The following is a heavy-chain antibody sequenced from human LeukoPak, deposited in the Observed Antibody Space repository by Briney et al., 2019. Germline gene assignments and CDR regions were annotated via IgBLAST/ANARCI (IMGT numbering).Heavy chain of an antibody. CDR3: ARADGGAAGGFDY. D-gene: IGHD6-13*01. CDR1: GFTFSSYD. Sequence: GGSLRLSCAASGFTFSSYDMHWVRQATGKGLEWVSAIGTAGDTYYPGSVKGRFTISRENAKNSLYLQVNSLRAGDTAVHYCARADGGAAGGFDYWGQGTLVTVSS. J-gene: IGHJ4*02. V-gene: IGHV3-13*01. CDR2: IGTAGDT.